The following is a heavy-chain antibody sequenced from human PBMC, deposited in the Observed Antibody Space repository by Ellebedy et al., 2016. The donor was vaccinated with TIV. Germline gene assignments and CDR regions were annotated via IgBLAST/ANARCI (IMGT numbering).Heavy chain of an antibody. Sequence: AASVKVSCKASGYTFSNYFVHWVRQAPGQGLEWMGIINPSSGSTTYALKLQGRLTMTRDTSTSTVYMELSSLRSEDTAVYYCARSRSSGWLHTPDYWGQGLLVTVSS. V-gene: IGHV1-46*04. CDR1: GYTFSNYF. D-gene: IGHD6-19*01. CDR2: INPSSGST. J-gene: IGHJ4*02. CDR3: ARSRSSGWLHTPDY.